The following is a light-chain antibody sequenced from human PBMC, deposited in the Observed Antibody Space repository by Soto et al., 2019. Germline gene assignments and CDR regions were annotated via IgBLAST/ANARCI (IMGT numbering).Light chain of an antibody. CDR2: EVN. CDR3: SSYTSTIRV. Sequence: QSVLTQPASVSASPGQSITISCTGTSSDVGGYIYVSWYQHHPGKAPKLIIYEVNNRPSGVSNRFSGSKSGNTASQTISRLQAEDEGDYYCSSYTSTIRVFGTGTKVTVL. CDR1: SSDVGGYIY. V-gene: IGLV2-14*01. J-gene: IGLJ1*01.